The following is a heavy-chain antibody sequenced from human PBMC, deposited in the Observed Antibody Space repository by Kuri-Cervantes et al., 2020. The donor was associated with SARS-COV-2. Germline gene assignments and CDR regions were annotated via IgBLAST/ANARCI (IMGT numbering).Heavy chain of an antibody. J-gene: IGHJ4*02. D-gene: IGHD2-15*01. CDR2: VTSNGGST. V-gene: IGHV3-23*01. CDR1: GFTFSSYA. CDR3: AKDQHGIVVVVAAIDY. Sequence: GESLKISCAASGFTFSSYAMSWVRQAPGKGLEWVSTVTSNGGSTYYADSVEGRFTISRDNSKNTLYLQMNSLRTEDSAVYYCAKDQHGIVVVVAAIDYWGQGTLVTVSS.